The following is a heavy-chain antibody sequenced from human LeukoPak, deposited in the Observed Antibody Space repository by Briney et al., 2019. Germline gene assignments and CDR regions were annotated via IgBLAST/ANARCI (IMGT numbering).Heavy chain of an antibody. V-gene: IGHV3-66*01. J-gene: IGHJ4*02. CDR1: GLTVSRNS. CDR2: IYSGGST. CDR3: ASYSVTTML. D-gene: IGHD4-11*01. Sequence: PGGSLRLSRAASGLTVSRNSMSWVRQAPGKGLEWVSIIYSGGSTYYADSVKGRFTIPRDNSKNTLYLQMNSLRAEDTAVYYRASYSVTTMLWGQGTLVTVSS.